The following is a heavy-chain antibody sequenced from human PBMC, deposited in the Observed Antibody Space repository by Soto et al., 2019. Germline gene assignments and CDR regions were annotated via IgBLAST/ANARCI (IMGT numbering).Heavy chain of an antibody. CDR3: ARLIRGAATLFHWFDP. CDR1: GGSISSYY. D-gene: IGHD2-15*01. V-gene: IGHV4-59*08. CDR2: IYYSGST. Sequence: SETLSLTCTVSGGSISSYYWSWIRQPPGKGLEWIGYIYYSGSTNYNPSLKGRVTISVDTSKNQFSLKLSSVTAADTAVYYCARLIRGAATLFHWFDPWGQGTLVTVSS. J-gene: IGHJ5*02.